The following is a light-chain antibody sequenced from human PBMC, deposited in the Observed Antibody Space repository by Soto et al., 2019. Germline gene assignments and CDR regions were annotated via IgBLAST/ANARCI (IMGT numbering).Light chain of an antibody. CDR2: DSN. J-gene: IGLJ3*02. CDR3: GTWDSSLSSGV. V-gene: IGLV1-51*01. CDR1: SSNIGNNF. Sequence: QSVLTQPPSVSAAPGQKVTISCSGSSSNIGNNFVSWYQQLPGTAPKLLIYDSNKRPSGIPDRFSGSKSGTSATLGITGLQTGDEAYYYCGTWDSSLSSGVFGGGTKLTVL.